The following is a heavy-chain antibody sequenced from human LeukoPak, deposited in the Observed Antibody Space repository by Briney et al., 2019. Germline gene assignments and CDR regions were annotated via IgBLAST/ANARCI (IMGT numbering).Heavy chain of an antibody. V-gene: IGHV3-48*04. CDR2: ISSSSSTI. CDR1: GFTFSSYS. J-gene: IGHJ4*02. D-gene: IGHD3-10*01. CDR3: ARGLQLGFGELFYFDY. Sequence: PGGSLRLSCAASGFTFSSYSMNWVRQAPGKGLEWVSYISSSSSTIYYADSVKGRFTISRDNAKNSLYLQMNSLRAEDTAVYYCARGLQLGFGELFYFDYWGQGTLVTDSS.